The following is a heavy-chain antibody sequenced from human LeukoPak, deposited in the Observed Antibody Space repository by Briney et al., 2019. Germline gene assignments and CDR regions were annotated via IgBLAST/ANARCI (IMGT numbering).Heavy chain of an antibody. V-gene: IGHV1-2*02. J-gene: IGHJ4*02. D-gene: IGHD6-13*01. Sequence: ASVKVSCKASGYTFTGYYMHWVRQAPGQGLEWMGWINPNSGGTNYAQKFQGRVTMTRDTSISTAYMELSRLRSDDTAVYYCARVLPRIAAAGTKGYYFDYWGQETLVTVSS. CDR1: GYTFTGYY. CDR2: INPNSGGT. CDR3: ARVLPRIAAAGTKGYYFDY.